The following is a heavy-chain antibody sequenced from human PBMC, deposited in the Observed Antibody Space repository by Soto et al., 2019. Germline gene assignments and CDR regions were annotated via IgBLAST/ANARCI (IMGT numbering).Heavy chain of an antibody. V-gene: IGHV3-48*01. CDR3: ARDRGYTGYDFAY. J-gene: IGHJ4*02. D-gene: IGHD5-12*01. CDR1: GFTFSRYA. CDR2: INHDSGTI. Sequence: EVHLVESGGGLVQPGGSLRLSCAASGFTFSRYAMNWVRQAPGKGLEWVSYINHDSGTIYYADSVKRRFTISRDNANNLLSLQMNSLRAEDTAVYYCARDRGYTGYDFAYWGQGTLVTVSS.